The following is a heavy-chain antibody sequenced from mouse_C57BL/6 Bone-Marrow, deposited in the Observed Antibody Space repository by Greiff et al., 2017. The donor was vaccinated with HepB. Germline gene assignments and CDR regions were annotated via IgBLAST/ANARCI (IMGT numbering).Heavy chain of an antibody. CDR1: GYTFTSYW. CDR2: IDPSDSYT. V-gene: IGHV1-69*01. J-gene: IGHJ2*01. Sequence: VQRVESGAELVMPGASVKLSCKASGYTFTSYWMHWVKQRPGQGLEWIGEIDPSDSYTNYNQKFKGKSTLTVDKSSSTAYMQLSSLTSEDSAVYYCARGGLPYFDYWGQGTTLTVSS. CDR3: ARGGLPYFDY. D-gene: IGHD2-4*01.